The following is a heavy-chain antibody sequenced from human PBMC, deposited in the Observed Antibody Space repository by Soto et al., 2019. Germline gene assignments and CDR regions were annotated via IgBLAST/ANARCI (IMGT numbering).Heavy chain of an antibody. CDR3: ARVYCSGGSCYSSDY. Sequence: QVQLVQSGAEVKKPGASVKVSCKASGYTFTSYYMHWVRQAPGQGLEWMGIINPSGSTSYAQKFQGRVTMTRDTSTSTVYMELSSLRSEDTAVYYCARVYCSGGSCYSSDYWGQGTLVTVSS. D-gene: IGHD2-15*01. J-gene: IGHJ4*02. CDR2: INPSGST. V-gene: IGHV1-46*03. CDR1: GYTFTSYY.